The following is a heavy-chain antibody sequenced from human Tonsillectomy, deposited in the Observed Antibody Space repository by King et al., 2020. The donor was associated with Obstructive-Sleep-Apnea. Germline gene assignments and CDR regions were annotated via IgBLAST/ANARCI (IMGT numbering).Heavy chain of an antibody. D-gene: IGHD4-17*01. CDR3: ARRRRGTNDYGDSPTSYYFDY. Sequence: QLVKSGAEVKKPGASVKVSCKASGYTFNNYGISWVRQAPGQGLEWMGWISAYNGNTNYAQKLQGRVTMTTDTSTSTAYMELRSLRSDDTAVYYCARRRRGTNDYGDSPTSYYFDYWGQGTLVTVSS. CDR2: ISAYNGNT. V-gene: IGHV1-18*01. J-gene: IGHJ4*02. CDR1: GYTFNNYG.